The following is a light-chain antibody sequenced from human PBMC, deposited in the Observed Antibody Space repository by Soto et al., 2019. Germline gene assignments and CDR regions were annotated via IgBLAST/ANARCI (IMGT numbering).Light chain of an antibody. V-gene: IGLV2-14*01. CDR2: EVS. CDR1: SSDVGGFNY. CDR3: SSYTSSGTLV. Sequence: QSALTQPASVSGSPGQSITISCTGTSSDVGGFNYVSWYQHHPGKAPKLMLYEVSKRPSGVSDRFSGSKSGDTASLIISGLQAEDEADYYCSSYTSSGTLVFGGGTPLPVL. J-gene: IGLJ7*01.